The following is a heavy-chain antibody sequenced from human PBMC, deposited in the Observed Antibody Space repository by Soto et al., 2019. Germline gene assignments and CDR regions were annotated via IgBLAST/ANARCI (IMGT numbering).Heavy chain of an antibody. D-gene: IGHD3-10*01. J-gene: IGHJ5*02. CDR3: SKWSGFGDA. Sequence: EVQLTESGGGLVQPGGSLRLSCAASGFTFSSYSMTWVRQAPGKGLEWVSGISDRGGNTWYADSVKGRFTISRDNSKNTLFLQMNSLRAEDTAVYFCSKWSGFGDAWGQGTLVTVSS. CDR1: GFTFSSYS. V-gene: IGHV3-23*01. CDR2: ISDRGGNT.